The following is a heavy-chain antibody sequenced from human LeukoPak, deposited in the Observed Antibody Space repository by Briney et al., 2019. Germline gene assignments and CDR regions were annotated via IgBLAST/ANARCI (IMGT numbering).Heavy chain of an antibody. V-gene: IGHV3-21*01. D-gene: IGHD3-9*01. Sequence: PGGSLRLSCAASGITFNTYAMSWVRQAPGKGLEWVSSISSSSSYIYYADSVKGRFTISRDNAKNSLYLQMNSLRAEDTAVYYCAAPVSNLFLRYFDTYNDYYGMDVWGQGTTVTVSS. CDR2: ISSSSSYI. CDR1: GITFNTYA. J-gene: IGHJ6*02. CDR3: AAPVSNLFLRYFDTYNDYYGMDV.